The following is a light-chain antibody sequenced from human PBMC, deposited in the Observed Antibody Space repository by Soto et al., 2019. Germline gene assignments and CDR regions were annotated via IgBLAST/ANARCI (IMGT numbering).Light chain of an antibody. Sequence: QAVVTQPPSASGSPGQSGTISCTGTSSDVGGYNYVSWYQQHPGKAPKLMIYEVSKRPSGVPDRFSGSKSGNTASLTVSGLQAEDEADYYCSSYAGSNNFVFGTGTKLTVL. CDR1: SSDVGGYNY. V-gene: IGLV2-8*01. J-gene: IGLJ1*01. CDR2: EVS. CDR3: SSYAGSNNFV.